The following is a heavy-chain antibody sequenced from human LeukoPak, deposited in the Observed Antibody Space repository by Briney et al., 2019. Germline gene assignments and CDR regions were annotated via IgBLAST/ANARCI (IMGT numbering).Heavy chain of an antibody. V-gene: IGHV1-3*04. Sequence: ASVKVSCKASGYTLTSYAIHWVHQAPGQRPEWMGWINTGNGNTKYSQKFQGRVTITRDTSANTAYMELSSLRFEDTAVYYCARGGSRMTTFYIIDYWGQGTLVTVSS. J-gene: IGHJ4*02. CDR3: ARGGSRMTTFYIIDY. CDR1: GYTLTSYA. D-gene: IGHD4-11*01. CDR2: INTGNGNT.